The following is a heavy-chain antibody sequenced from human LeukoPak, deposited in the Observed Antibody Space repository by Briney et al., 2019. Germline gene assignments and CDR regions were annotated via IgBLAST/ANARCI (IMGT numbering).Heavy chain of an antibody. V-gene: IGHV4-59*12. J-gene: IGHJ5*02. CDR3: ARVGGSGTPINWFDP. CDR2: IYHSGST. Sequence: SETLSLTCTVSGGSISSYYWSWIRQPPGKGLEWIGYIYHSGSTYYNPSLKSRVTISVDRSKNQFSLKLSSVTAADTAVYYCARVGGSGTPINWFDPWGQGTLVTVSS. CDR1: GGSISSYY. D-gene: IGHD3-3*01.